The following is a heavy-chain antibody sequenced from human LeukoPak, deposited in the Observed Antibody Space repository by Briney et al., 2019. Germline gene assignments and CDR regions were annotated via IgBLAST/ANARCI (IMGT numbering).Heavy chain of an antibody. V-gene: IGHV4-59*01. CDR2: IYYSGST. D-gene: IGHD2-21*02. CDR1: GGSISSYY. CDR3: AREPCGGDCYSGYFDY. Sequence: SETLSLTCTVSGGSISSYYWSWIRQPPGKRLEWIGYIYYSGSTNYNPSLKSRVTISVDTSKNQFSLKLSSVTAADTAVYYCAREPCGGDCYSGYFDYWGQGTLVTVSS. J-gene: IGHJ4*02.